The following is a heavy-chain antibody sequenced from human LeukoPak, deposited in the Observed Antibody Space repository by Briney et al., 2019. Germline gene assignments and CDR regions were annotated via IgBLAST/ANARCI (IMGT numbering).Heavy chain of an antibody. V-gene: IGHV3-21*01. CDR1: GFTFSSYS. CDR2: ISSRSSYI. Sequence: GGSLRLSCAASGFTFSSYSMNWVRQAPGKGLEWVSSISSRSSYIYYADSVKGRFTISRDNAKKSLYLQMNSLRAEDTAIYHCARVEATVTSNVFDYWGQGTLVTVSS. J-gene: IGHJ4*02. D-gene: IGHD4-17*01. CDR3: ARVEATVTSNVFDY.